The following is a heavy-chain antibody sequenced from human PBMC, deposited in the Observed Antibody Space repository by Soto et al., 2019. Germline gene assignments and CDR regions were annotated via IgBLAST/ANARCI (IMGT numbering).Heavy chain of an antibody. J-gene: IGHJ4*02. Sequence: QITLKESGPTLVKPTQTLTVTCTFSGFSLSTSGAGGGWIRQSPGKAPEWLALISWKDEKRYNPGLKSRLTITKDTSKNQVVLTMTALDPVDTATYFCAHRSGGNYYRWYFDSWGQGTLVTVSS. D-gene: IGHD1-26*01. CDR3: AHRSGGNYYRWYFDS. CDR2: ISWKDEK. CDR1: GFSLSTSGAG. V-gene: IGHV2-5*01.